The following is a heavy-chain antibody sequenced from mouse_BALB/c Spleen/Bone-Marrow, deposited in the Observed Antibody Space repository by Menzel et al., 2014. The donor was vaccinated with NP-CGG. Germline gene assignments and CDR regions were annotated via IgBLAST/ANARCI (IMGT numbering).Heavy chain of an antibody. CDR2: IQYSGNT. Sequence: EVKLMESGPDLVKPSQSLSLTCTVTGYSITSGYSWHWIRQFPGNKLEWMGYIQYSGNTNYNPSLKSRISITRDTSKNQFFLQLDSVTTEDTATYYCARRGSRITHYLDYWGQGTTLTVSS. CDR3: ARRGSRITHYLDY. V-gene: IGHV3-1*02. J-gene: IGHJ2*01. D-gene: IGHD1-1*02. CDR1: GYSITSGYS.